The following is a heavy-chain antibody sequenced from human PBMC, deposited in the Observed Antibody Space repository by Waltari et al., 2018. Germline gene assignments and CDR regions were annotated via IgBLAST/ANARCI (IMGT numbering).Heavy chain of an antibody. CDR2: NNHSGSA. V-gene: IGHV4-34*01. J-gene: IGHJ6*02. CDR3: XRGTGXSSTYYFAGMDX. D-gene: IGHD3-22*01. Sequence: QLQQWGXGLXXPSEXLSLTCXVFGGSFSAXHWSWIRQSPGKGLEWIGENNHSGSAIYNXSLKSRVTISXDTSKRQVSLRLSSVTAXDTAVYFCXRGTGXSSTYYFAGMDXWGQGTTVTVSS. CDR1: GGSFSAXH.